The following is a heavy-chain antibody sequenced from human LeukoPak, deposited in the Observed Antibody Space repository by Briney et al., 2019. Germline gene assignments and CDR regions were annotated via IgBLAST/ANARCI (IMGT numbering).Heavy chain of an antibody. V-gene: IGHV3-7*01. D-gene: IGHD6-19*01. CDR3: ARRYSSGWYGTYFDY. CDR1: GFTFSSYW. Sequence: GGSLRLSCAASGFTFSSYWMSWVRQAPGKGLEWVANIKQDGSEKYYVDSVKGRFTISRDNAKNSLYLQMNSLRAEDTAVYYCARRYSSGWYGTYFDYWGLGTLVTVSS. CDR2: IKQDGSEK. J-gene: IGHJ4*02.